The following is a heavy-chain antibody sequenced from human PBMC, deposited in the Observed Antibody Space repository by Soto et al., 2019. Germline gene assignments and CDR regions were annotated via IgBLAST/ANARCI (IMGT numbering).Heavy chain of an antibody. V-gene: IGHV4-59*01. CDR3: ARSYQKGRGYSSSWYFAFYI. D-gene: IGHD6-13*01. CDR2: IYYSGST. Sequence: SETLSLTCTVSGGSISSYYWSWIRQPPGKGLEWIGYIYYSGSTNYNPSLKSRVTISVDTSKNQFSLKLSSVTAADTAVYYCARSYQKGRGYSSSWYFAFYIWGQGTMVTVSS. J-gene: IGHJ3*02. CDR1: GGSISSYY.